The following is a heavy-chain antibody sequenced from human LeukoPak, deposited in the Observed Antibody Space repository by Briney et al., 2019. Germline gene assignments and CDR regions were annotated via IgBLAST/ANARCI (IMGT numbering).Heavy chain of an antibody. Sequence: GAAVKVSCKASGYTFTSYGISWVRQAPGQGLKWMGWISAYNGNTNYAQKLQGRVTMTTDTSTSTAYMELRSLRSDDTAVYYCARDRSSGAPYYYGMDVWGQGTTVTVSS. CDR3: ARDRSSGAPYYYGMDV. J-gene: IGHJ6*02. CDR1: GYTFTSYG. V-gene: IGHV1-18*01. CDR2: ISAYNGNT. D-gene: IGHD3-22*01.